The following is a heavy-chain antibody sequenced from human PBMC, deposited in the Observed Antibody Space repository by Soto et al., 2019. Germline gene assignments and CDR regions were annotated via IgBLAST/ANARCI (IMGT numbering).Heavy chain of an antibody. J-gene: IGHJ4*02. V-gene: IGHV1-46*03. Sequence: QVQLVQSGAEVKKPGASVKVSCKASGYTFTSQNMHWVRQAPGQGLEWMGVINPSIGTTTYAQKLQXXVXMXTNTSTSSVYIEVSSLRSEDKAVYYCISTLGASFDYWGQGTLVTVSS. D-gene: IGHD3-16*01. CDR3: ISTLGASFDY. CDR2: INPSIGTT. CDR1: GYTFTSQN.